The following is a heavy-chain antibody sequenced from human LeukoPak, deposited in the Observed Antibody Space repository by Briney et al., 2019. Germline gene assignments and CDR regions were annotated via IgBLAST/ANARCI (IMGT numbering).Heavy chain of an antibody. Sequence: GGSLRLSCAASGFTFRSYWMSWVRQAPGKGLEWVSAISGSGGSTYYADSVKGRFTISRDNSKNTLYLQMNSLRAEDTAVYYCAKDAGATPVLPFDYWGQGTLVTVSS. D-gene: IGHD1-26*01. V-gene: IGHV3-23*01. J-gene: IGHJ4*02. CDR3: AKDAGATPVLPFDY. CDR2: ISGSGGST. CDR1: GFTFRSYW.